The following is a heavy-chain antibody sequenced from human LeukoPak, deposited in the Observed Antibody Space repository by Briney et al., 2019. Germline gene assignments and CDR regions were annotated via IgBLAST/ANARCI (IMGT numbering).Heavy chain of an antibody. CDR3: AREVGEDGYNYVDY. D-gene: IGHD5-24*01. CDR2: IYYSGLT. J-gene: IGHJ4*02. V-gene: IGHV4-59*01. Sequence: SETLSLTCTVSGGSISSDYWSWIRQPPGKGLEWIGYIYYSGLTNYNPSLKSRVTISRDTSKNQFSLKLSSVTAADTAVYYCAREVGEDGYNYVDYWGQGTLVTVSS. CDR1: GGSISSDY.